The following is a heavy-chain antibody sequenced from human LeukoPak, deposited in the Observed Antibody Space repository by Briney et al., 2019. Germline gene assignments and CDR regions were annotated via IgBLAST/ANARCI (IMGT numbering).Heavy chain of an antibody. Sequence: GGSLRLSCAASGFTFSSYAMSWVRLAPGKGLEWVSAISGSGGSTYYADSVKGRFTISRDNSKNTLYLQMNSLRAEDTAVYYCAKDLAYYYDSSEGFDIWGQGTMVTVSS. CDR3: AKDLAYYYDSSEGFDI. CDR1: GFTFSSYA. J-gene: IGHJ3*02. D-gene: IGHD3-22*01. V-gene: IGHV3-23*01. CDR2: ISGSGGST.